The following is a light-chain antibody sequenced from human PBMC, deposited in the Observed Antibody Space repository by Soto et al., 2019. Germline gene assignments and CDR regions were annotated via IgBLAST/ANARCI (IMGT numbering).Light chain of an antibody. J-gene: IGKJ1*01. V-gene: IGKV3-15*01. CDR2: GAS. CDR1: QSVNSN. Sequence: EIVMTQSPATLSVSPGERATLSCRASQSVNSNLVWYQQKPGQAPRLLIYGASTRATGIPGRFSGSGYGTEFTFPIISLQSDYFEVYYCYISDTWLWTFGQGTKVEIK. CDR3: YISDTWLWT.